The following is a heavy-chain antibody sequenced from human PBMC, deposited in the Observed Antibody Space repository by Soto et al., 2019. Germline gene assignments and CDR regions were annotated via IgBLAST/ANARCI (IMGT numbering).Heavy chain of an antibody. CDR3: ARDYYDYVWGSYSGFDP. V-gene: IGHV4-30-4*08. Sequence: PSETLSLTCTVSGGSISSGTYYWGWIRQPPGKGLEWIGNIYYSGSTYYNPSLKSRVTISVDTSKNQFSLKLSSVTAADTAVYYCARDYYDYVWGSYSGFDPWGQGTLVTVSS. CDR2: IYYSGST. CDR1: GGSISSGTYY. J-gene: IGHJ5*02. D-gene: IGHD3-16*01.